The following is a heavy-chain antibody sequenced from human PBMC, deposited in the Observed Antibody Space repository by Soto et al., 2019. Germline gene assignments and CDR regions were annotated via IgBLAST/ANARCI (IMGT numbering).Heavy chain of an antibody. J-gene: IGHJ5*02. CDR2: INHSGST. CDR1: GGSFSGYY. V-gene: IGHV4-34*01. D-gene: IGHD2-15*01. CDR3: AREVVAAHRAPFDP. Sequence: PSETLSLTCAVYGGSFSGYYWSWIRQPPGKGLEWIGEINHSGSTNYNPSLKSRVTISVDTSKNQFSLKLSSVTAADTAVYYCAREVVAAHRAPFDPWGQGTLVTVSS.